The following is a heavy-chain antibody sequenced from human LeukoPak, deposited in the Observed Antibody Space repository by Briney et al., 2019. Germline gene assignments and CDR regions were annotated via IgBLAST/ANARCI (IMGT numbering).Heavy chain of an antibody. D-gene: IGHD3-10*01. J-gene: IGHJ4*02. Sequence: PGGSLRLSCADSGFTFTNAWMSWVRQAPGKGLEWISRIKSKTDGETTNYAEPVRGRFTISRDDSKSAVYLQMNSLKIEDTAVYYCTTDLGTYYHGSQRLIPIDYWGQGTLVTVSS. V-gene: IGHV3-15*01. CDR3: TTDLGTYYHGSQRLIPIDY. CDR1: GFTFTNAW. CDR2: IKSKTDGETT.